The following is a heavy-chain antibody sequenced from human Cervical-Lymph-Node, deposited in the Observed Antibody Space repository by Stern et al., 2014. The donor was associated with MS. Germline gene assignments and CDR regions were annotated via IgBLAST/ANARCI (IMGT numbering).Heavy chain of an antibody. CDR2: SRSKSNNYAT. CDR3: VRLGYFSEV. CDR1: GFNLSESS. V-gene: IGHV3-73*01. J-gene: IGHJ4*02. D-gene: IGHD2-21*01. Sequence: EVHLVESGGGLVQPGGSLQLSCAASGFNLSESSMNWVRQAPGKGLEWVGRSRSKSNNYATLYGVSVEGRFTISRDESKNTAFLQMNRLKIEDTAIYYCVRLGYFSEVWGQGARVTVSS.